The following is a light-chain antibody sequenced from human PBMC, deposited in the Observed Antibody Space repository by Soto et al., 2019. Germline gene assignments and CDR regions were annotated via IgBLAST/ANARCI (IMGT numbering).Light chain of an antibody. J-gene: IGKJ4*01. CDR1: QSISDT. CDR2: GAF. Sequence: EIVMTQSPATLSVSPGGRATLCCRASQSISDTLAWYQQKPGQAPRLLIYGAFTRATGIPARFSGTGSGTDFTLTVSRLEPEDFAVYFCQQYGSSPLTFGGGTKVDIK. V-gene: IGKV3-15*01. CDR3: QQYGSSPLT.